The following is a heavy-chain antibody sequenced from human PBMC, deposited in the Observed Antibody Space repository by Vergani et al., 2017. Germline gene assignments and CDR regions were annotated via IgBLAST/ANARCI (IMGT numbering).Heavy chain of an antibody. CDR3: ASGTSGDIAAAGTVGY. V-gene: IGHV3-33*01. Sequence: QVQLVESGGGVVQPGRSLRLSCAASGFTFSSYGMHWVRQAPGKGLEWVAVIWYDGSNKYYADSVKGRFTISRDNSKNTLYLQMNSLRADDTAVYYCASGTSGDIAAAGTVGYWGQGTLVTVSS. CDR2: IWYDGSNK. CDR1: GFTFSSYG. D-gene: IGHD6-13*01. J-gene: IGHJ4*02.